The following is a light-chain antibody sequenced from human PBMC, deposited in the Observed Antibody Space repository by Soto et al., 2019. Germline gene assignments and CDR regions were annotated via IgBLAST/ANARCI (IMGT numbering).Light chain of an antibody. Sequence: QSALTQPASVSGSPGQSITISCTGTSSDVGGYNYVSWYQQHPGKAPKLMIYEVSNRPSGVSNRFSGSKSGTSASLAISGLRSEDEADYYCAAWDDNLRGYWVFGGGTQLTVL. J-gene: IGLJ2*01. CDR1: SSDVGGYNY. V-gene: IGLV2-14*01. CDR3: AAWDDNLRGYWV. CDR2: EVS.